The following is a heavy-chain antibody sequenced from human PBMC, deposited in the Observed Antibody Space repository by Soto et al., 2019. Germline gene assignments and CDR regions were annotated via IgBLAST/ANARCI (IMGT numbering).Heavy chain of an antibody. J-gene: IGHJ4*02. CDR3: ARMLADGYHL. CDR2: ITSSDTVT. D-gene: IGHD2-2*01. Sequence: GGSLRLSCVASGFTFSDYYMTWIRQAPGKGLEWVAYITSSDTVTYYADSVRGRFTISRDNAENSVYLQMNSLRAEDTAVYYCARMLADGYHLWGQGTLVTVSS. V-gene: IGHV3-11*01. CDR1: GFTFSDYY.